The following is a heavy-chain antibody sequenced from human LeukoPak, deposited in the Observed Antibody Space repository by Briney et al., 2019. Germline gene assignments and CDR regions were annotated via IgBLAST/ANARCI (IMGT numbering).Heavy chain of an antibody. CDR2: IYTSGST. CDR1: GGSISSYY. V-gene: IGHV4-4*07. CDR3: ARDTHLYYYDSSGYKHNWFDP. Sequence: SETLSLTCTVSGGSISSYYWSWIRQPAGKGLEWIGRIYTSGSTNYNPSLKSRVTMSVDTSKNQFSLKLSSVTAADTAVYYCARDTHLYYYDSSGYKHNWFDPWGQGTLVTVSS. D-gene: IGHD3-22*01. J-gene: IGHJ5*02.